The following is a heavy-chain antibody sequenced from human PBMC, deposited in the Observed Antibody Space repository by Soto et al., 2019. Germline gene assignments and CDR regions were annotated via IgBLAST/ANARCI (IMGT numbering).Heavy chain of an antibody. V-gene: IGHV4-59*01. D-gene: IGHD3-3*01. Sequence: SETLSLTCPVSGGSISSYYWSWIRQPPGKGLEWIGYIYYSGSANYNPSLKSRVTISVDTSKNQFSLKLSSVTAADTAVYYCARVSIFDPYYYYGMDVWAKGPRSPSP. J-gene: IGHJ6*02. CDR3: ARVSIFDPYYYYGMDV. CDR2: IYYSGSA. CDR1: GGSISSYY.